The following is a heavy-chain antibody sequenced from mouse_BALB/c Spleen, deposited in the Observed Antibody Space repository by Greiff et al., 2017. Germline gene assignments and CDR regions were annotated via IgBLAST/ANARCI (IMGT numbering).Heavy chain of an antibody. D-gene: IGHD3-3*01. V-gene: IGHV1-9*01. Sequence: VQLQESGAELMKPGASVKISCKATGYTFSSYWIEWVKQRPGHGLEWIGEILPGSGSTNYNEKFKGKATFTADTSSNTAYMQLSSLTSEDSAVYYCARGGGTGFPFYAMDYWGQGTSVTVSS. J-gene: IGHJ4*01. CDR2: ILPGSGST. CDR1: GYTFSSYW. CDR3: ARGGGTGFPFYAMDY.